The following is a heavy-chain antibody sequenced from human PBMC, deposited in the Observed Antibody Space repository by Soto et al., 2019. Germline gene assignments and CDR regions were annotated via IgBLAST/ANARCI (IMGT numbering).Heavy chain of an antibody. CDR1: GGTFSSYA. CDR2: IIPIFGTA. D-gene: IGHD5-12*01. J-gene: IGHJ6*02. V-gene: IGHV1-69*01. CDR3: ARDQDIVATINPRDYYYGMDV. Sequence: RVSCMGSGGTFSSYAICWVRKAPGQGLEWMGGIIPIFGTANYAQKFQGRVTITADESTSTAYMELSSLRSEDTAVYYCARDQDIVATINPRDYYYGMDVWGQGTTVTVS.